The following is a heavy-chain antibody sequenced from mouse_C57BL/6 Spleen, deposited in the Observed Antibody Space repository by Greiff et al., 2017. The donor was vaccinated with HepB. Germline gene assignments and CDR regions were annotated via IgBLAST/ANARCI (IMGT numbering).Heavy chain of an antibody. D-gene: IGHD1-1*01. CDR2: INPNNGGT. Sequence: EVQLQQSGPELVKPGASVKIPCKASGYTFTDYNMDWVKQSHGKSLEWIGDINPNNGGTIYNQKFKGKATLTVDKSSSTAYMELRSLTSEDTAVYYCARISIGITTVVATDYYAMDYWGQGTSVTVSS. CDR3: ARISIGITTVVATDYYAMDY. V-gene: IGHV1-18*01. CDR1: GYTFTDYN. J-gene: IGHJ4*01.